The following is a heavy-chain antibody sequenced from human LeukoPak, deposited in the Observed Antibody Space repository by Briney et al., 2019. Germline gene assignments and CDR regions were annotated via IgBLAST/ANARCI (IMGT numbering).Heavy chain of an antibody. Sequence: SETLSLTCTVSDGSISSGGYYWSWIRQHPGKGLEWIGYIYYSGSTYYNPSLKSRVTISVDTSKNQFSLKLSSVTAADTAVYYCARGFRYYDILTGYSSGEYFDYWGQGTLVTVSS. V-gene: IGHV4-31*03. CDR2: IYYSGST. J-gene: IGHJ4*02. D-gene: IGHD3-9*01. CDR1: DGSISSGGYY. CDR3: ARGFRYYDILTGYSSGEYFDY.